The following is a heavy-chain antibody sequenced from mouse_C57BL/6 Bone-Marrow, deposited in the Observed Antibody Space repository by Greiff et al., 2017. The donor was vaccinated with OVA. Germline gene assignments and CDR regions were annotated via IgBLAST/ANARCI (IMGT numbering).Heavy chain of an antibody. V-gene: IGHV1-53*01. CDR1: GYTFTSYW. Sequence: VQLQQPGTELVKPGASVKLSCKASGYTFTSYWMHWVKQRPGQGLEWIGNINPSNGGTNYNEKFKSKATLTVDKSSSTAYMQLSSLTSEDSAVYYCARSNYSNYAWFAYWGQGTLVTVSA. CDR2: INPSNGGT. CDR3: ARSNYSNYAWFAY. D-gene: IGHD2-5*01. J-gene: IGHJ3*01.